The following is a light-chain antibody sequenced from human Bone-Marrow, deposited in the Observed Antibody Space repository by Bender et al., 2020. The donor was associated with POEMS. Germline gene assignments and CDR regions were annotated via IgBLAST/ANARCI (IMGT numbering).Light chain of an antibody. CDR2: GNN. Sequence: QSVLTPPPSVSGAPGQRVTISCTGSSSNIGAGYDVHWYQHLPGTAPKLLMYGNNNRPSGVPDRFSGSKSGTSASLAITGLQAEDEADYYCQSYDSSLTGYVFGTGTKVTVL. CDR3: QSYDSSLTGYV. V-gene: IGLV1-40*01. CDR1: SSNIGAGYD. J-gene: IGLJ1*01.